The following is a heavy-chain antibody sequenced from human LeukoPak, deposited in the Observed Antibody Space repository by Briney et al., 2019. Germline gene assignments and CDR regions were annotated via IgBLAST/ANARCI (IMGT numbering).Heavy chain of an antibody. D-gene: IGHD3-10*01. J-gene: IGHJ4*02. CDR1: GGSISSRGYY. CDR2: IYPSGSA. CDR3: AREPAAGSGNY. Sequence: PSETLSLTCAVSGGSISSRGYYWTWIRQSAGKGLEWIGRIYPSGSANYNPSFKSRVTISLDASKNQFSLKLSSVTAADTALYYCAREPAAGSGNYWGRGTLVTVSS. V-gene: IGHV4-61*02.